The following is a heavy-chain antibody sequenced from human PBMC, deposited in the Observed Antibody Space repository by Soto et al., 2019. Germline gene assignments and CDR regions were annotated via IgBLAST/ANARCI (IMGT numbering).Heavy chain of an antibody. CDR1: GGSIRSSSYY. V-gene: IGHV4-39*01. D-gene: IGHD6-19*01. CDR3: AASSASYSSGWYERTSAEYFQH. J-gene: IGHJ1*01. Sequence: PSETLSHTCTVSGGSIRSSSYYWGWIRQPPGKGLEWIGSIYYSGSTYYNPSLKSRVTISVDTSKNQFSLKLSSVTAADTAVYYCAASSASYSSGWYERTSAEYFQHWGQGTLVTVSS. CDR2: IYYSGST.